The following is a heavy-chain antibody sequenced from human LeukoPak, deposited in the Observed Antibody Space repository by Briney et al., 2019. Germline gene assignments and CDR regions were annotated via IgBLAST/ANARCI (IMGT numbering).Heavy chain of an antibody. CDR3: ARHDPVGYYQHGMDV. Sequence: SETLSLTSTVSSGSISGYFWSCIRQPPGQGLEFIGYIYYTGATLYNPSLKSRVTMSVDTSKNQFSLKLSSVTAADTAVYYCARHDPVGYYQHGMDVWGQGTTVTVSS. V-gene: IGHV4-59*08. CDR2: IYYTGAT. CDR1: SGSISGYF. D-gene: IGHD2-15*01. J-gene: IGHJ6*02.